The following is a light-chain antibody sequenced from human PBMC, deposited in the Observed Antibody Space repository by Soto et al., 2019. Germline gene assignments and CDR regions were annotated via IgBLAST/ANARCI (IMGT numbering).Light chain of an antibody. CDR3: QTWDSSTVV. J-gene: IGLJ2*01. CDR1: KLGDKY. Sequence: SSELTQPPSVSVSPGQTASITCSGDKLGDKYACWYQQKPGQSPVLVIFQDTKRPSGIPERFSGSNSGNTATLTISGTQPFDEADYYCQTWDSSTVVFGGGTKLTVL. CDR2: QDT. V-gene: IGLV3-1*01.